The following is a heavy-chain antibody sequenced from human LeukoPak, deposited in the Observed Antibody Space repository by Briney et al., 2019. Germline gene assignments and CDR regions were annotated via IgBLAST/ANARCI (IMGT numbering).Heavy chain of an antibody. D-gene: IGHD1-26*01. V-gene: IGHV3-30*04. Sequence: PGGSLRLSCAASGFTFSSYAMHWVRQAPGKGLEWVAVISYAGSNKYYADSVKGRFTISRDNSKNTLYLQMNSLRAEDTAVYYCARDLVGALPPYYFDYWGQGTLVTVSS. CDR2: ISYAGSNK. CDR1: GFTFSSYA. CDR3: ARDLVGALPPYYFDY. J-gene: IGHJ4*02.